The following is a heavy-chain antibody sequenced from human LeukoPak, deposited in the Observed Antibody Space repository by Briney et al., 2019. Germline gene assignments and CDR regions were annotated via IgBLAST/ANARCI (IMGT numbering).Heavy chain of an antibody. CDR1: GGSISSGGYY. CDR3: ARDLVTYDSPRAFDI. Sequence: PSQTLSLTCTVSGGSISSGGYYWSWIRQPPGKGLEWIGYIYHSGSTYYNPSLKSRVTISVDRSKNQFSLKLSSVTAADTAVYYCARDLVTYDSPRAFDIWGQGTMVTVSS. J-gene: IGHJ3*02. D-gene: IGHD5-12*01. CDR2: IYHSGST. V-gene: IGHV4-30-2*01.